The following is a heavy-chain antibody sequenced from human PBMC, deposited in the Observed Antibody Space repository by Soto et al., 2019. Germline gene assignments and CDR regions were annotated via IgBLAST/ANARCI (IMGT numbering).Heavy chain of an antibody. CDR1: GGSISSSSYY. Sequence: QLQLQESGPGLVKPSETLSLTCTVSGGSISSSSYYWGWIRQPPGKGLWWIGSIKYSGSTYYNPSLKSLVTSTGDRSTSLFSRKLCAVTAADTAVDYCARQRVRGDYDIGFEPWGQGTLVTVSS. J-gene: IGHJ5*02. V-gene: IGHV4-39*01. CDR2: IKYSGST. D-gene: IGHD4-17*01. CDR3: ARQRVRGDYDIGFEP.